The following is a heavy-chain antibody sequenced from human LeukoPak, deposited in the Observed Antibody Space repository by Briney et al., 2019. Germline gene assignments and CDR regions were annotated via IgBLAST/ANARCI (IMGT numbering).Heavy chain of an antibody. V-gene: IGHV1-69*05. D-gene: IGHD5-18*01. CDR3: ARGRLSATTLVTWFDT. J-gene: IGHJ5*02. Sequence: EASVKVSWKASGGTFSSDAISWVRQAPGQGLEWLGGIISISPTANYAQKFQDRVTMNMDESTTTAFMELSSLRSDDTAVYYCARGRLSATTLVTWFDTWGQGTLVTVSS. CDR1: GGTFSSDA. CDR2: IISISPTA.